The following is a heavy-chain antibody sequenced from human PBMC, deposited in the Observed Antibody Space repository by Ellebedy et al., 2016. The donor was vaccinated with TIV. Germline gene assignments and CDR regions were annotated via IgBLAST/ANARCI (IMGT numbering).Heavy chain of an antibody. J-gene: IGHJ3*01. CDR2: INPGTGAT. V-gene: IGHV1-3*01. D-gene: IGHD6-19*01. CDR1: GYTFIFHT. CDR3: ARDSSGARRAFDV. Sequence: AASVKVSCKASGYTFIFHTIHWARQAPGQNLEWMGWINPGTGATKSSQTFQGRVTLTRDTSASTAYMELRGLTSEDTAVYYCARDSSGARRAFDVWGQGTMVPVSS.